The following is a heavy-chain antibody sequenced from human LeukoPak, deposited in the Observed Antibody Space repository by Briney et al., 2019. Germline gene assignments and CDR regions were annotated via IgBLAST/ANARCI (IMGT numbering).Heavy chain of an antibody. CDR1: GGSISSYY. V-gene: IGHV4-59*01. Sequence: SETLSLTCTVSGGSISSYYWSWIRPPPGKRLEWIGYIYYSGSTNYNPSLKSRVTISVDTSKNQFSLKLSSVTAADTAVYYCARDRGPRFNYWRQGILVTVSS. CDR3: ARDRGPRFNY. CDR2: IYYSGST. J-gene: IGHJ4*02. D-gene: IGHD6-25*01.